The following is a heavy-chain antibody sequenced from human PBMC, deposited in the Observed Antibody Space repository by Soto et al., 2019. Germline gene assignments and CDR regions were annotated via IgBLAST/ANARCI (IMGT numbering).Heavy chain of an antibody. V-gene: IGHV4-30-4*07. Sequence: SETLSLTCAVSGGSISSGGYSWSWIRQPPGKGLEWIGYISYSGSTYYNPSLKSRVTISADTSKNQFSLKLTSVTTADTAVYFCARSFCTDTSCSIFDSWGLGTLVTVSS. CDR3: ARSFCTDTSCSIFDS. CDR1: GGSISSGGYS. D-gene: IGHD2-2*01. J-gene: IGHJ4*01. CDR2: ISYSGST.